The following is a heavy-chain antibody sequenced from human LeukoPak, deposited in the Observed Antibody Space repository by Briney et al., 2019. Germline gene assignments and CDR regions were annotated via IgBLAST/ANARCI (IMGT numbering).Heavy chain of an antibody. Sequence: SETLSLTYAVYGGSFSGYYWSWIRQPPGKGLEWIGEINHSGSTNYNPSLKSRVTISVDTSKNQFSLKLSSVTAADTAVYYCARGIRQQLVPGSTEYFQHWGQGTLVTVSS. CDR1: GGSFSGYY. D-gene: IGHD6-13*01. CDR2: INHSGST. V-gene: IGHV4-34*01. J-gene: IGHJ1*01. CDR3: ARGIRQQLVPGSTEYFQH.